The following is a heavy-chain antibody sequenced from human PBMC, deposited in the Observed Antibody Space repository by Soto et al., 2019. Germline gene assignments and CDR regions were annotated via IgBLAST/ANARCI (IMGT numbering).Heavy chain of an antibody. CDR2: IMPIFRTP. CDR1: GGTFSNSA. Sequence: QVQLEQSGAEVKKPGSSVKVSCKASGGTFSNSAISWVRQAPGQGLEWMGGIMPIFRTPHYAQKFQGRVTITAEECTGRAYMELRGLRTDETVVYHCPRDKVRPKLRGNHYYIVAVWGKGTPVTVS. D-gene: IGHD2-21*01. CDR3: PRDKVRPKLRGNHYYIVAV. V-gene: IGHV1-69*12. J-gene: IGHJ4*02.